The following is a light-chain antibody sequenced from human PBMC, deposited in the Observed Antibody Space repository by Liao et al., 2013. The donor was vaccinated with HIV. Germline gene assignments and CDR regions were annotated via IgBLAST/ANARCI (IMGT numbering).Light chain of an antibody. J-gene: IGLJ3*02. CDR3: QVWDSSSDHAGV. Sequence: SYELTQPPSVSVSPGQTASITCSGDKLGDKYACWYQQKPGQSPVLVIYQDSKRPSGIPERFSGSNSGNTATLTISRVEAGDEADYYCQVWDSSSDHAGVFGGGTKLTVL. CDR2: QDS. CDR1: KLGDKY. V-gene: IGLV3-1*01.